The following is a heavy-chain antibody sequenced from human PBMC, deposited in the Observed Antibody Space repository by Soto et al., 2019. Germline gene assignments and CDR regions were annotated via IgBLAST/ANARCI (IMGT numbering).Heavy chain of an antibody. Sequence: PGGSLRLSCAASGFTFSSYGMHWVRQAPGKGLEWVAVISYDGGNKYYADSVKGRFTISRDNSKKKLYLQMNSLRAEDTAVYYCAKDLGYVFGSGPEAILAGYYGMDVWGQGTTVTVSS. D-gene: IGHD3-3*01. CDR2: ISYDGGNK. J-gene: IGHJ6*02. V-gene: IGHV3-30*18. CDR1: GFTFSSYG. CDR3: AKDLGYVFGSGPEAILAGYYGMDV.